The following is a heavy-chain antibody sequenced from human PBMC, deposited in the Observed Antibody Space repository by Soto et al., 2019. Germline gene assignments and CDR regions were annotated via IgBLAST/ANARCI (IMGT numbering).Heavy chain of an antibody. D-gene: IGHD3-10*01. CDR1: ALTFDGYT. Sequence: GGSLRLSCAPSALTFDGYTMNWVRQAPGKGLEWVSSISASSQYIKYADSLRGRFTVSRDNAKKLLFLQMSSLRVEDTAVYYCARQFLWFGAPLDYLGQGTLVTVSS. V-gene: IGHV3-21*01. CDR2: ISASSQYI. CDR3: ARQFLWFGAPLDY. J-gene: IGHJ4*02.